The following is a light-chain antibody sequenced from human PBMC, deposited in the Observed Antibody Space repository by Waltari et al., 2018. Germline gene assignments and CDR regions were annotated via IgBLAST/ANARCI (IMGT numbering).Light chain of an antibody. J-gene: IGLJ1*01. CDR2: EVS. Sequence: QSALTQPASVSGSPGQSITISCTGTSSDVGGYNYVSWYQQHPGKAPKLMIYEVSNRPSGVSNRFSGSKSGNTAALTISELQAEDEADYYCSSYTGSSTIFGTGTKVTVL. CDR3: SSYTGSSTI. V-gene: IGLV2-14*01. CDR1: SSDVGGYNY.